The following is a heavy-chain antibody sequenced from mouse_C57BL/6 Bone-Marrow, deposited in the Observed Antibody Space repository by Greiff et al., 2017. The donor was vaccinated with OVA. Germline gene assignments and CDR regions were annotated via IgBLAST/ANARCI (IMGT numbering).Heavy chain of an antibody. CDR1: GYAFSSSW. D-gene: IGHD1-1*01. CDR2: FYPGDGDT. V-gene: IGHV1-82*01. J-gene: IGHJ2*01. Sequence: QVQLQQSGPELVKPGASVKISCKASGYAFSSSWMNWVKQRPGKGLAGIGRFYPGDGDTNYNGKFKGKATLTADKSSSTAYMQLSSLTSEDSAVYFCARLYYGSSPPQWYFDYWGQGTTLTVSS. CDR3: ARLYYGSSPPQWYFDY.